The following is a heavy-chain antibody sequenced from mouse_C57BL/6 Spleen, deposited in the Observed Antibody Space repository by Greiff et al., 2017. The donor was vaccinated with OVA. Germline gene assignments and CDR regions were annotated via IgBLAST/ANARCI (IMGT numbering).Heavy chain of an antibody. J-gene: IGHJ4*01. CDR3: ARGDGYDGYYYAMDY. Sequence: ESGPGLVKPSQSLSLTCSVTGYSITSGYYWNWIRQFPGNRLEWMGYISYDGSNNYNPSLKNRISITRDTSKNQFFLKLNSVTTEDTATYYCARGDGYDGYYYAMDYWGQGTSVTVSS. D-gene: IGHD2-2*01. CDR1: GYSITSGYY. V-gene: IGHV3-6*01. CDR2: ISYDGSN.